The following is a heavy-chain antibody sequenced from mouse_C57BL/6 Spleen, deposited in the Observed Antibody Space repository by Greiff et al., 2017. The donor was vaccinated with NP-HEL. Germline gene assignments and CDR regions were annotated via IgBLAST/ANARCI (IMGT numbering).Heavy chain of an antibody. D-gene: IGHD2-4*01. V-gene: IGHV1-26*01. CDR3: ARGGYYDYDGYFDV. CDR1: GYTFTDYY. J-gene: IGHJ1*03. Sequence: EVQLQQSGPELVKPGASVKISCKASGYTFTDYYMNWVKQSHGKSLEWIGDINPNNGGTSYNQKFKGKATLTVDKSSSTAYMELRSLTSEDSAVYYCARGGYYDYDGYFDVWGTGTTVTVSS. CDR2: INPNNGGT.